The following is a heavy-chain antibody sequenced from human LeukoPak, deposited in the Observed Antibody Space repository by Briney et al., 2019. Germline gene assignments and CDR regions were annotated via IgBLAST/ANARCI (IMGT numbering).Heavy chain of an antibody. Sequence: GGSLRLSCAASGFTFSSYGMHWVRQAPGKGLEWVAFIRYDGGNKYYANSVKGRFTISRDNSKNTLYLQMNSLRAEDTAVYYCAKTTPDIVVVPAYWYFDLWGRGTLVTVPS. CDR1: GFTFSSYG. V-gene: IGHV3-30*02. CDR2: IRYDGGNK. J-gene: IGHJ2*01. CDR3: AKTTPDIVVVPAYWYFDL. D-gene: IGHD2-2*01.